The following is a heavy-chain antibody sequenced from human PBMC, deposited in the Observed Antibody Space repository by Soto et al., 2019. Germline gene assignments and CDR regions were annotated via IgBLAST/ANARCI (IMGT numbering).Heavy chain of an antibody. J-gene: IGHJ4*02. CDR1: GYLISSGYY. V-gene: IGHV4-38-2*02. CDR3: DRALSSCYDSYYFDY. CDR2: IDYSGRT. D-gene: IGHD3-22*01. Sequence: SETLSLTCSVSGYLISSGYYWGWIRQTPGKGLELLGSIDYSGRTYYNPSLKSRVITSVDLSNNQFSLNLRSVTAADTAVYFCDRALSSCYDSYYFDYWGQGTMVTVSS.